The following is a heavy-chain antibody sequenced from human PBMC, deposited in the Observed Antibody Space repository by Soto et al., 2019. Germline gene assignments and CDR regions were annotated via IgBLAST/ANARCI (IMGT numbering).Heavy chain of an antibody. Sequence: VAVIWYDGSNKYYADSVKGRFTISRDNSKNTLYLQMNSLRAEDTAVYYCARGYGGNPGGYWGQGTLVTVSS. J-gene: IGHJ4*02. V-gene: IGHV3-33*01. CDR3: ARGYGGNPGGY. CDR2: IWYDGSNK. D-gene: IGHD2-15*01.